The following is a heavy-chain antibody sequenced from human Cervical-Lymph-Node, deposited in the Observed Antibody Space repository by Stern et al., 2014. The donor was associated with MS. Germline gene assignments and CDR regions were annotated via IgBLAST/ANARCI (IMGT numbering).Heavy chain of an antibody. CDR1: GFTFSSYG. Sequence: MQLVESGGGVVQPGRSLRLSCAASGFTFSSYGMHWVRQAPGKGLEWVAVIWYDGSNKYYADSVKGRFTISRDNSKNTLYLQMNSLRAEDTAVYYCAREGAVAREIDYWGQGTLVTVSS. J-gene: IGHJ4*02. V-gene: IGHV3-33*01. CDR2: IWYDGSNK. D-gene: IGHD6-19*01. CDR3: AREGAVAREIDY.